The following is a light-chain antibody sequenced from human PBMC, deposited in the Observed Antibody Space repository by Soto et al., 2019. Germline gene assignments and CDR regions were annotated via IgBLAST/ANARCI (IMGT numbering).Light chain of an antibody. Sequence: HSPATLSFSPVERATLPCRASQGLGTNLAWYQQKPGQAPRLLIYGASSRATGIPDRFSGSGSGTDFTLTISRLEPQDFAVYYCQQYGSSLFTFGPGTKVDI. V-gene: IGKV3-20*01. CDR1: QGLGTN. J-gene: IGKJ3*01. CDR2: GAS. CDR3: QQYGSSLFT.